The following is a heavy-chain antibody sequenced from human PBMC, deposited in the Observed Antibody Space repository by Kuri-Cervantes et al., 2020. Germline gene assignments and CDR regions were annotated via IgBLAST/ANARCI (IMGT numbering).Heavy chain of an antibody. CDR1: GFTFSSYA. Sequence: GESLKISCAASGFTFSSYAMSWVRQAPGKGLEWVSAISGSGGSTYYADSVKGRFTISRDNSKNTLYLQMNSLRAEDTAVYYCARGKYDFWSGTPLDYWGQGTLVTVSS. CDR3: ARGKYDFWSGTPLDY. D-gene: IGHD3-3*01. J-gene: IGHJ4*02. V-gene: IGHV3-23*01. CDR2: ISGSGGST.